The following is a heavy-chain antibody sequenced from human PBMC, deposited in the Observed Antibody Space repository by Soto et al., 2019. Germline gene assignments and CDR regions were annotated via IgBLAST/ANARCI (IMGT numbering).Heavy chain of an antibody. D-gene: IGHD3-3*01. J-gene: IGHJ3*02. CDR2: INHSGST. CDR1: GGSFSGYY. V-gene: IGHV4-34*01. CDR3: STLSPYSDVWNQDDFAI. Sequence: PSETLSLTCAVYGGSFSGYYWSWIRQPPGKGLEWIGEINHSGSTNYNPSLKSRVTISVDTSKNQFSLKLSSVTAADTAVYYCSTLSPYSDVWNQDDFAIWGQGTMVTVS.